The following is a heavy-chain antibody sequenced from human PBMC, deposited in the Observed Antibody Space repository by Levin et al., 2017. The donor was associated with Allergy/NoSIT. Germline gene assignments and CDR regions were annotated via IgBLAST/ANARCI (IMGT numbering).Heavy chain of an antibody. CDR3: ARDLDYDFWSGYRGWFDP. CDR1: GGSFSGYY. J-gene: IGHJ5*02. D-gene: IGHD3-3*01. CDR2: IYYSGST. V-gene: IGHV4-59*01. Sequence: SETLSLTCAVYGGSFSGYYWSWIRQPPGKGLEWIGYIYYSGSTNYNPSLKSRVTISVDTSKNQFSLKLSSVTAADTAVYYCARDLDYDFWSGYRGWFDPWGQGTLVTVSS.